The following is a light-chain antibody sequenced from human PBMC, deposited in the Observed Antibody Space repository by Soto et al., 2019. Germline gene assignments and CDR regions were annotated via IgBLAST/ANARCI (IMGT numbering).Light chain of an antibody. V-gene: IGKV1-39*01. CDR2: AAS. J-gene: IGKJ3*01. CDR1: QSIDTS. CDR3: QQSYSAPLS. Sequence: DIQMTQSPSPLSASVGDRVTITCRASQSIDTSLNWFQQKPGKAPKNLIYAASNLQIGVPARFSGSGSGRDFTLTISSLQPEDFATYYCQQSYSAPLSFVPGTKVDIK.